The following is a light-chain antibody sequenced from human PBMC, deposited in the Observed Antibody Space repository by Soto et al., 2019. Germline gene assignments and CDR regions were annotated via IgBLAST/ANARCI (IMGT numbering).Light chain of an antibody. CDR2: AAS. J-gene: IGKJ1*01. CDR1: QGISTY. Sequence: DIQMTQSPSSLSASVGDTVTITCRASQGISTYLAWYQQKPGQVPNLLIYAASTLQSGVPSRFSGSGSGTDFTLTIISLRPEDVATYYCQKYNNAPRTFGQGTKVEI. V-gene: IGKV1-27*01. CDR3: QKYNNAPRT.